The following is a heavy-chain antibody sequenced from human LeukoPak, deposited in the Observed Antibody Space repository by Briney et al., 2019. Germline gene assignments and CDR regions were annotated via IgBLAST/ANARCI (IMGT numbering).Heavy chain of an antibody. CDR2: ITSSGNYI. V-gene: IGHV3-21*01. CDR1: GFTFSSYS. CDR3: ARDSKLYCSSTSCYMDV. J-gene: IGHJ6*04. D-gene: IGHD2-2*01. Sequence: GGSLRLSCAASGFTFSSYSMNWVRQAPGKGLEWVSSITSSGNYIHYADSVKGRLTISRDNAKNSLYLQMNSLRAEDTAVYYCARDSKLYCSSTSCYMDVWGKGTTVTVSS.